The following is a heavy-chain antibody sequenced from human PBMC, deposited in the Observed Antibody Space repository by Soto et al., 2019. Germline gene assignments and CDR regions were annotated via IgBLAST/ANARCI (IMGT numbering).Heavy chain of an antibody. V-gene: IGHV5-51*01. J-gene: IGHJ4*02. CDR1: GYSFTTYW. Sequence: GESLKISCKGSGYSFTTYWIAWVRQMPGKGLEWMGIIYPGDSDARYSPSFRGQVTMSADRSIGIAYLQWSSLQASDTAMYYCARSYGSGSYHDPDFDYWGQGTLVTVSS. CDR3: ARSYGSGSYHDPDFDY. CDR2: IYPGDSDA. D-gene: IGHD3-10*01.